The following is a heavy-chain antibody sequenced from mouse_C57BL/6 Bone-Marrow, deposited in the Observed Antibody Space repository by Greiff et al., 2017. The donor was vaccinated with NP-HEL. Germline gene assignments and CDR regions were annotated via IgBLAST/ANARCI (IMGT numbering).Heavy chain of an antibody. CDR1: GFTFSDYY. V-gene: IGHV5-16*01. J-gene: IGHJ1*03. Sequence: EVKLMESEGGLVQPGSSMKLSCTASGFTFSDYYMAWVRQVPEKGLEWVANINYDGSSTYYLDSLKSRFIISRDNAKNILYLQMSSLKSEDTATYYCARDRRDWYFDVWGTGTTVTVSS. CDR2: INYDGSST. CDR3: ARDRRDWYFDV.